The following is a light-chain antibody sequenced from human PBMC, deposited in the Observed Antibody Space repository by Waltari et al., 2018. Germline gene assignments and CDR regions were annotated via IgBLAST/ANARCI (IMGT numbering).Light chain of an antibody. V-gene: IGKV1-5*03. CDR3: QQYSSFST. CDR2: MAS. Sequence: DIQMTQSPSTLSAFVGDRVPISCRASQSVGTWLAWYQQKPGKAPKLLIYMASSLESGVPSRFSGSGSGTEFTLTISSLQPDDFATYSCQQYSSFSTFGQGTKLDI. J-gene: IGKJ2*01. CDR1: QSVGTW.